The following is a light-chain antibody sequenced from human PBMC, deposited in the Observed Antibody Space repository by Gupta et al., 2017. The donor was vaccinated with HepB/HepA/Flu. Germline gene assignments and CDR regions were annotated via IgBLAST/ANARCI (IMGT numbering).Light chain of an antibody. CDR3: QQDGSSPRT. CDR1: QSVSSSY. CDR2: GAS. V-gene: IGKV3-20*01. Sequence: VLTPSPGTLSLSPGERATLSCRASQSVSSSYLAWYQQKPGQAPRLLIYGASSRATGIPDRFSGSGSGTDFTLTISRLEPEDFAVYYCQQDGSSPRTFGQGTKVEIK. J-gene: IGKJ1*01.